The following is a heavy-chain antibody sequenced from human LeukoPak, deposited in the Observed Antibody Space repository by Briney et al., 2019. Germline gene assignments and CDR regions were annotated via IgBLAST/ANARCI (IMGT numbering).Heavy chain of an antibody. J-gene: IGHJ4*02. V-gene: IGHV3-7*01. CDR2: IKQDGSEK. CDR1: GFTFSSYW. Sequence: GGSLRLSCAASGFTFSSYWMSWVRQAPGKGLEWVANIKQDGSEKYYVDSVKGRFTISRDNAKDSVSLQMNSLRVEDTAVYYCATAINGYFDYWGQGALVTVSS. CDR3: ATAINGYFDY. D-gene: IGHD2-8*01.